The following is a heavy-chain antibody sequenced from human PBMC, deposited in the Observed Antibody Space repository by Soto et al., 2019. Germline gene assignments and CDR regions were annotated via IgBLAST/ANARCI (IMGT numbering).Heavy chain of an antibody. CDR2: IYYSGST. J-gene: IGHJ3*02. CDR1: GGSISSSSYY. Sequence: SETLSLTCTVSGGSISSSSYYWGWIRQPPGKGLDWIGSIYYSGSTYYNPSLKSRVTISVDTSKNQFSLKLSSVTAADTAVYYCARQRETGYYTPRGAFDIWGQGTMATVSS. D-gene: IGHD3-9*01. CDR3: ARQRETGYYTPRGAFDI. V-gene: IGHV4-39*01.